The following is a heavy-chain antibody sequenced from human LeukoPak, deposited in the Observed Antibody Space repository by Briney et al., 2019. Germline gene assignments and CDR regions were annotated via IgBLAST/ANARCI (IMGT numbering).Heavy chain of an antibody. J-gene: IGHJ4*02. CDR2: ISSSSSYI. D-gene: IGHD4-17*01. CDR1: GFTFSSYS. V-gene: IGHV3-21*01. CDR3: ARDRVDYVKDFDY. Sequence: GGSLRLSCAASGFTFSSYSMNWVRQAPGKGLEWVSSISSSSSYIYYADSVKGRFTISRDNAKNSLYLQMNSLRAEDTAVYYCARDRVDYVKDFDYWGQGTLVTVSS.